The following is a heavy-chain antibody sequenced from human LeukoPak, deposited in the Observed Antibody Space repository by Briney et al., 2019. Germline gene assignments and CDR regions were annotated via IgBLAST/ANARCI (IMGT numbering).Heavy chain of an antibody. V-gene: IGHV3-23*01. D-gene: IGHD4-17*01. CDR2: ISDSGGNT. CDR1: GSTFSTYA. Sequence: GGSLRLSCAASGSTFSTYAMIWVRQAPGRGLEWVSTISDSGGNTYYADSVKGRFTISRDNSKNTLYVQMSSLRAEDTAVYYCARRTRGTSGGYFDYWGQGTLVAVYS. J-gene: IGHJ4*02. CDR3: ARRTRGTSGGYFDY.